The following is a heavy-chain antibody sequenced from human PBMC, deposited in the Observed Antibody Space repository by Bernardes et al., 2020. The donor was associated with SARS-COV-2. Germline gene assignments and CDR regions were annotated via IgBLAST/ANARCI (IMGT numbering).Heavy chain of an antibody. CDR1: GFTFSSYD. CDR2: IGTAGDT. V-gene: IGHV3-13*01. Sequence: GSLRLSCAASGFTFSSYDMHWVRQATGKGLEWVSAIGTAGDTYYPGSVKGRFTISRENAKNSLYLQMNSLRAGDTAVYYCARGPYDGYYFDYWSQGTLVTVSS. D-gene: IGHD3-16*01. J-gene: IGHJ4*02. CDR3: ARGPYDGYYFDY.